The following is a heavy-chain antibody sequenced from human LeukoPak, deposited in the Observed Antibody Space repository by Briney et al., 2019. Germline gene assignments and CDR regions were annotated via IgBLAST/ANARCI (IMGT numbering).Heavy chain of an antibody. Sequence: ASVKVSCKTSGYTFTGNFMHWVRQAPGQGPEWMGWINPNNGDTNYAQKFQGRVTMTRVTSISTAYMELSRLRSDDTAVYYCARGMEPYYYMDVWGKGTTVTVSS. CDR3: ARGMEPYYYMDV. V-gene: IGHV1-2*02. D-gene: IGHD1-26*01. CDR2: INPNNGDT. J-gene: IGHJ6*03. CDR1: GYTFTGNF.